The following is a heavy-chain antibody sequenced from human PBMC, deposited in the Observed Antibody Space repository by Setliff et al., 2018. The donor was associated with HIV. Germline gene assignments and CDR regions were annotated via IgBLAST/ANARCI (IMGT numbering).Heavy chain of an antibody. CDR2: INPSGDIT. CDR3: ASKGGSGNYPDSDAFDI. J-gene: IGHJ3*02. Sequence: ASVKVSCKASGNTFSSHYMHWVRQAPGKGLEWMELINPSGDITSYAEKFQGRVTMTRDTSTSTVYMELRSLRSEDTAIYYCASKGGSGNYPDSDAFDIWGQGTVVTVS. CDR1: GNTFSSHY. D-gene: IGHD3-10*01. V-gene: IGHV1-46*01.